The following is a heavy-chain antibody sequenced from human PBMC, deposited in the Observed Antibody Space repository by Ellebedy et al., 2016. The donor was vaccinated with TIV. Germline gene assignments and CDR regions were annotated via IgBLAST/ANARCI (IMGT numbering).Heavy chain of an antibody. CDR3: ARGNSGDDWADYYGMDV. D-gene: IGHD5-12*01. CDR1: GHTSGHSFSAYG. CDR2: ISGDSDSS. Sequence: GGSLRLXCSVSGHTSGHSFSAYGMSWVRQAPGKGLEWVSAISGDSDSSYYADSVKGRFAISRDNFKKRLYLQMNNLRADDTAMYYCARGNSGDDWADYYGMDVWGQGTTVTVSS. J-gene: IGHJ6*02. V-gene: IGHV3-23*01.